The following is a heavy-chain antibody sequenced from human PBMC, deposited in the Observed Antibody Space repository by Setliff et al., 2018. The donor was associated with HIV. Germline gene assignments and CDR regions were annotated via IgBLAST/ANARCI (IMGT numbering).Heavy chain of an antibody. CDR2: INPSGGST. V-gene: IGHV1-46*01. CDR3: ARDQVSMVRAVRLVA. D-gene: IGHD3-10*01. CDR1: GYTFTSYY. Sequence: ASVKVSCKASGYTFTSYYIHWVRQAPGQGLEWMGRINPSGGSTSYAQKFQGRVTITADKSTSTAYMELRSLRSEDTAVYYCARDQVSMVRAVRLVAWGQGTLVTVSS. J-gene: IGHJ5*02.